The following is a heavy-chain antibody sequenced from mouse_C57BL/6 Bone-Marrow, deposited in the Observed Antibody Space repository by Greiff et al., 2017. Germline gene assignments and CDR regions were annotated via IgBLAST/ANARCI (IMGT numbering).Heavy chain of an antibody. Sequence: VQLQQPGAELVKPGASVKLSCKASGYTFTSYWMHWVKQRPGRGLEWIGRIDPYSGGTKNNEKFKGKATLTADTPSSTAYMQLSSLTSEYSAVYYCASPRGFDYWGQGTTLTVSS. CDR1: GYTFTSYW. V-gene: IGHV1-72*01. J-gene: IGHJ2*01. CDR3: ASPRGFDY. CDR2: IDPYSGGT.